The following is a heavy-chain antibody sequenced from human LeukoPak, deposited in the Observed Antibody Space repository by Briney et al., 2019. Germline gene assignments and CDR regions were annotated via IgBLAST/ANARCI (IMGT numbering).Heavy chain of an antibody. CDR1: GVSISSGGYY. J-gene: IGHJ4*02. CDR2: IYYSGST. D-gene: IGHD6-13*01. CDR3: AREGIAADGFDY. Sequence: SETLSLTCTVSGVSISSGGYYWTWIRQHPGKGLEWIGYIYYSGSTYYNPSLKSRVTISVDTSKNQFSLKLSSVTAADTAVYHCAREGIAADGFDYWGQGTLVTISS. V-gene: IGHV4-31*03.